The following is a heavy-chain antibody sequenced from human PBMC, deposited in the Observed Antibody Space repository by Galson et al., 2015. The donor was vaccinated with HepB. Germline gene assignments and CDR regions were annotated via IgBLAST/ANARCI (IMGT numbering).Heavy chain of an antibody. Sequence: SVKVSCKASGYTFTSYAMNWVRQAPGQGLEWMGWINTNTGNPTYAQGFTGRFVFSLDTSVSTAYLQISSLKAEDTAVYYCARGVGSDFWSGYFGFYYYYYYMDVWGKGTTVTVSS. CDR1: GYTFTSYA. V-gene: IGHV7-4-1*02. CDR3: ARGVGSDFWSGYFGFYYYYYYMDV. D-gene: IGHD3-3*01. CDR2: INTNTGNP. J-gene: IGHJ6*03.